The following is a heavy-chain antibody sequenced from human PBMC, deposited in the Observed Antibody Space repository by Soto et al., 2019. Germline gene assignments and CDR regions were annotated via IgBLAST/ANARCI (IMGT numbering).Heavy chain of an antibody. CDR2: IYYSGNT. CDR3: ARDFGSKGYGMEV. J-gene: IGHJ6*02. D-gene: IGHD3-10*01. CDR1: GGSISSGGYY. Sequence: TSETLSLTCTFSGGSISSGGYYCSWIRQHPGKGLEWIGHIYYSGNTYYNPSLKSRLTISVDTSKNQFSLKLNSVTAADTAVYYCARDFGSKGYGMEVLGQGTTVIVSS. V-gene: IGHV4-31*02.